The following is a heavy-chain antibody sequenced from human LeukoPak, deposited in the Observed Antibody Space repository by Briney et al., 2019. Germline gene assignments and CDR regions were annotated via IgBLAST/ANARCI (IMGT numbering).Heavy chain of an antibody. V-gene: IGHV3-23*01. Sequence: GGSLRLSCAASGFTFNSFAMSWVRQAPGKGLEWVSSITSSYGSTYYADSVKGRFTISRDNSKNTLYLQMNSLRAEDTAVYYCAKGTYSGSYGESDYWGQGTLVTVSS. CDR2: ITSSYGST. CDR3: AKGTYSGSYGESDY. CDR1: GFTFNSFA. D-gene: IGHD1-26*01. J-gene: IGHJ4*02.